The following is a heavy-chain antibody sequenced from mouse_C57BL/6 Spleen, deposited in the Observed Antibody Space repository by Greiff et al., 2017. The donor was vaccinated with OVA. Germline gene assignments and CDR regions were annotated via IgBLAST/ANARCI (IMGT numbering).Heavy chain of an antibody. CDR2: ISGGGGNT. CDR1: GFTFSSYT. Sequence: DVMLVESGGGLVKPGGSLKLSCAASGFTFSSYTMSWVRQTPEKRLEWVATISGGGGNTYYPDSVKGRFTISRDNAKNTLYLQMSSLRSEDTALYYCARRGDYAPDYWGQGTTLTVSS. J-gene: IGHJ2*01. D-gene: IGHD1-1*01. V-gene: IGHV5-9*01. CDR3: ARRGDYAPDY.